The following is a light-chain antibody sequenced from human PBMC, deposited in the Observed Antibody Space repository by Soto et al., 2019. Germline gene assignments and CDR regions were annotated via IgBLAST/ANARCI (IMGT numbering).Light chain of an antibody. V-gene: IGKV3D-15*01. J-gene: IGKJ4*01. CDR3: QQYTNWPLT. Sequence: EIMMTQSPGTLSVSPGERATLSCRASQNVGSNLAWYQQKPGQAPRLLIYAASTRATGIPARFSGSGSGTEFALIISSLQSEDFAAYYCQQYTNWPLTFAGGTKVEIK. CDR2: AAS. CDR1: QNVGSN.